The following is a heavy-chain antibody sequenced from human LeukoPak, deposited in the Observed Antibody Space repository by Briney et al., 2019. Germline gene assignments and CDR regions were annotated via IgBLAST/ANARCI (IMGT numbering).Heavy chain of an antibody. V-gene: IGHV4-34*01. CDR3: ARERAYYYGSGSYYKKNGMDV. Sequence: SETLSLTCAVYGGSFSGYYWSWIRQPPGKGLEWIGEINHSGSTNYNPSLKSRVTISVDTSKNQFSVKLSSVTAADTAVYYCARERAYYYGSGSYYKKNGMDVWGQGTTVTVSS. J-gene: IGHJ6*02. D-gene: IGHD3-10*01. CDR2: INHSGST. CDR1: GGSFSGYY.